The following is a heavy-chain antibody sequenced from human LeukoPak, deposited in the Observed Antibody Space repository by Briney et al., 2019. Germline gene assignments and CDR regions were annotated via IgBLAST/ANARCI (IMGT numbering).Heavy chain of an antibody. J-gene: IGHJ4*02. D-gene: IGHD4-11*01. Sequence: QTGGSLRLSCAASGFTFSSYAMSWVRQAPGKGLEYVSAISGSGASTYYADSVKGRFTISRDNSKNTLYLQMNSLRAEDTAVYYCAKDLHYSKRSYYFDYWGQGTLVTVSS. CDR3: AKDLHYSKRSYYFDY. CDR2: ISGSGAST. CDR1: GFTFSSYA. V-gene: IGHV3-23*01.